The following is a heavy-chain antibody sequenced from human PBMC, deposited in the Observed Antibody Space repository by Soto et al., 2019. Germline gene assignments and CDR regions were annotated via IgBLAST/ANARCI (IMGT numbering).Heavy chain of an antibody. CDR2: VFHTGTT. D-gene: IGHD6-19*01. V-gene: IGHV4-4*02. CDR1: GDSVSSPYY. Sequence: QVQLQESGPGLVKPSGTLSLTCAVSGDSVSSPYYWCWVRQPPGKGLEWIREVFHTGTTSYNPSLRSRVTISMDKSINQFSLDLSSVTAADTAVYYCARSAGWYAVHSWGPGTLVLVSS. CDR3: ARSAGWYAVHS. J-gene: IGHJ4*02.